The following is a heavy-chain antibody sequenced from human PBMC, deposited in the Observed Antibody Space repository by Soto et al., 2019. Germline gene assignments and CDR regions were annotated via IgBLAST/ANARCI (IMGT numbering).Heavy chain of an antibody. CDR3: ARDQTGITTAGGGRIDH. Sequence: QVQLVASGGGVVQPGRSLRLSCASSGFTFSTHAMHWVRQAPGKGLECVAIVSFDGSNKYYADSVKGRFTISRDNSKNTLYLQMSGLTPEDTAFYYCARDQTGITTAGGGRIDHWGQGTLVTVSS. CDR2: VSFDGSNK. CDR1: GFTFSTHA. D-gene: IGHD6-13*01. V-gene: IGHV3-30-3*01. J-gene: IGHJ4*02.